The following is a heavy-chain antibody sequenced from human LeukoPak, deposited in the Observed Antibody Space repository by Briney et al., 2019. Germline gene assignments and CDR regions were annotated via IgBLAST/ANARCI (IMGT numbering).Heavy chain of an antibody. CDR3: ARAAATVTRHLDY. CDR2: IIPIFGTA. J-gene: IGHJ4*02. CDR1: GYTFTSYY. V-gene: IGHV1-69*05. D-gene: IGHD4-17*01. Sequence: ASVKVSCKASGYTFTSYYMHWVRQAPGQGLEWMGGIIPIFGTANYAQKFQGRVTITTDESTSTAYIELSSLRSEDTAVYYCARAAATVTRHLDYWGQGTLVTVSS.